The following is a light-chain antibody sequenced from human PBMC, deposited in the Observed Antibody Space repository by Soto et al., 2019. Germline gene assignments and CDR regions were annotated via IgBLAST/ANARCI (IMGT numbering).Light chain of an antibody. CDR2: VNSEGSH. V-gene: IGLV4-69*01. CDR3: QTWGTGIHVL. J-gene: IGLJ2*01. CDR1: SGHSNYA. Sequence: QSVLTQSPSASASLGASVKLTCTLSSGHSNYAIAWHQQQPEKGPRYLMTVNSEGSHSKGDGIPDRFSGSSSGTERYLTISSLQSEDEADYYCQTWGTGIHVLFGGGTQLTVL.